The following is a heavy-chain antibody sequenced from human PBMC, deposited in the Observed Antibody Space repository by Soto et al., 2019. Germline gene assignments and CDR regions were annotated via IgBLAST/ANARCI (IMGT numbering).Heavy chain of an antibody. D-gene: IGHD6-13*01. CDR3: ARDHDSSSWYGNWFDP. CDR1: GFTFSSYW. V-gene: IGHV3-7*03. Sequence: GGSLRLSCAASGFTFSSYWMSWVRQAPGKGLEWVANIKQDGSEKYYVDSVKGRFTISRDNAKNSLYLQMNSLRAEDTAVYYCARDHDSSSWYGNWFDPWGQGTLVTVSS. J-gene: IGHJ5*02. CDR2: IKQDGSEK.